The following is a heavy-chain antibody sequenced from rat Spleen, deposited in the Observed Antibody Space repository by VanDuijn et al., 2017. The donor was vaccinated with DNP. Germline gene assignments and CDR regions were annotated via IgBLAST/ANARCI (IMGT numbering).Heavy chain of an antibody. Sequence: EVQLVESGGGLVQPGRSLKVSCGASGFNFSDHNMAWVRQAPKKGLEWVASITNTGDSTYYSDSVKGRFTISRDNAKSTLYLQMDSLRSEDTATYYCARSWGDDGYPPFAYWGQGTLVTVSS. CDR2: ITNTGDST. D-gene: IGHD1-12*03. J-gene: IGHJ3*01. CDR3: ARSWGDDGYPPFAY. V-gene: IGHV5S10*01. CDR1: GFNFSDHN.